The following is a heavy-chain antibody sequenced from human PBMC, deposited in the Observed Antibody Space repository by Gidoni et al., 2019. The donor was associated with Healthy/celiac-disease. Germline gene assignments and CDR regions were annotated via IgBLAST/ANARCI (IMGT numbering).Heavy chain of an antibody. CDR3: ARDRAGYYDSSCYTYFDY. CDR2: ISAYNGNT. CDR1: GYTFTSYV. J-gene: IGHJ4*02. V-gene: IGHV1-18*01. D-gene: IGHD3-22*01. Sequence: QVQLVQSGAEVKKPGASVKVSCTASGYTFTSYVISWVRQAPGQWLEWMGWISAYNGNTNYAQKLQGSVTMTTDTSTSTAYMEVRSLRSDDTAVYYCARDRAGYYDSSCYTYFDYWGQGTLVTVSS.